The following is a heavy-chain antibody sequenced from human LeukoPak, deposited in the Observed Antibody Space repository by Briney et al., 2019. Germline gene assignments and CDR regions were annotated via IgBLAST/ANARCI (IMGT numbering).Heavy chain of an antibody. J-gene: IGHJ4*02. D-gene: IGHD1-1*01. Sequence: GGSLRLSCEASGFTFSTFGMNWVRQAPGKGLEWVSSISSTSKYIHYADSVKGRFTISRDNAKNSLYLQMNSLRDDDTAVYFCARDRAWRQLMPDYWGQGTLVAVSS. CDR3: ARDRAWRQLMPDY. CDR2: ISSTSKYI. V-gene: IGHV3-21*01. CDR1: GFTFSTFG.